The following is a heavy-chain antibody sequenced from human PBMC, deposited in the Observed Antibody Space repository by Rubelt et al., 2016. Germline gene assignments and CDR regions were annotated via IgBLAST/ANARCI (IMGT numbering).Heavy chain of an antibody. Sequence: QVQLQESGPGLVKPSETLSLTCTVSGGSLSTHSWSWIRQPPGKALEWVAYAHYRGRTNYNPALKSRANISVDTAKNQFSLNLSSVTAAATAWYYCATDVPASGTVYYYAMDVWGPGTTVTVS. CDR1: GGSLSTHS. V-gene: IGHV4-59*11. D-gene: IGHD6-13*01. CDR3: ATDVPASGTVYYYAMDV. J-gene: IGHJ6*02. CDR2: AHYRGRT.